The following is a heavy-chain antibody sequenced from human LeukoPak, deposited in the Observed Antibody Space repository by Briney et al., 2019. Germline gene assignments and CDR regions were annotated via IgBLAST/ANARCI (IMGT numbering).Heavy chain of an antibody. CDR1: GDSFCVYY. CDR2: INHTGST. J-gene: IGHJ6*02. V-gene: IGHV4-34*01. CDR3: ARYSSSSGGMDV. D-gene: IGHD6-6*01. Sequence: SEALSLTCALYGDSFCVYYWSCIRHPPERGRECMGEINHTGSTNYNPSPKSRVTITVDTSTNQFSLKLSSVTAADTAVYYCARYSSSSGGMDVWGQGTTVTVSS.